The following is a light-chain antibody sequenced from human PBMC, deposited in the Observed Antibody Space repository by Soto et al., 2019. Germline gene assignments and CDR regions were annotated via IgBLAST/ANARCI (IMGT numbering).Light chain of an antibody. CDR1: SSDVGGYNY. J-gene: IGLJ3*02. V-gene: IGLV2-14*01. CDR3: SSYTSSSTPWV. Sequence: QSALTQPASVSGSPGQSITISCTGTSSDVGGYNYVSWYQQHPGKAPKLMIYDVSNRPSGVSNRFSGSKSGNTASLTISGLQAEDEADYYSSSYTSSSTPWVFVGGTKLTVL. CDR2: DVS.